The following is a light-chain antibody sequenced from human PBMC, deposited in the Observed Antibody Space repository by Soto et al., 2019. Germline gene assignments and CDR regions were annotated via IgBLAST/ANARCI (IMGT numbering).Light chain of an antibody. V-gene: IGKV1-39*01. J-gene: IGKJ2*01. CDR1: QSTSIY. CDR3: QQSYSTPYT. CDR2: AAS. Sequence: DIQMTQSPSSLSASVGDRVTITCRAGQSTSIYVNWYQQKPVKAPKLLIYAASSLQSGVPSRFSGSESGTDFTLTISSLQPEDFANYYCQQSYSTPYTFGQGTKLEIK.